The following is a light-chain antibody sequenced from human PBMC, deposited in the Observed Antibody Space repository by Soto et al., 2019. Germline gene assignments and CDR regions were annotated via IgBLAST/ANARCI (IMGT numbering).Light chain of an antibody. CDR1: SSDVGGYNY. V-gene: IGLV2-8*01. Sequence: QSALTQPPSASGAPGQSVTISCTGTSSDVGGYNYVSWYQQHPGKAPKLMVYEVNKRPSGVPDRFSGSKSGNTASLTVSGLQAEDEADYYCTSYAGGNNVFGTGTKLTV. CDR3: TSYAGGNNV. J-gene: IGLJ1*01. CDR2: EVN.